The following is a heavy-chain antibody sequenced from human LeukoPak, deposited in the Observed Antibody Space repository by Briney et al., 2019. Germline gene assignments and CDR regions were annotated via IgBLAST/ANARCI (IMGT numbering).Heavy chain of an antibody. D-gene: IGHD3-9*01. CDR1: GYIFTSYW. V-gene: IGHV5-51*01. CDR2: IYPGDSDT. J-gene: IGHJ5*02. Sequence: GESLKISCKGSGYIFTSYWIGWVRQLPGKGLEWMGIIYPGDSDTRYSPSFQGQVTISADKSISTAYLQWSSLKASDTAMYYCARLTFDYDILTGYRRYNWFDPWGQGTLVTVSS. CDR3: ARLTFDYDILTGYRRYNWFDP.